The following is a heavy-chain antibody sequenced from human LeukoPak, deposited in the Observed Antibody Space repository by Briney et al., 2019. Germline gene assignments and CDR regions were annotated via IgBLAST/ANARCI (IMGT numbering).Heavy chain of an antibody. CDR3: ARAKLGVFDY. J-gene: IGHJ4*02. D-gene: IGHD7-27*01. V-gene: IGHV3-21*01. Sequence: GGSLSLSCAASGFTLSSYIMIGVRQATGKRLEWVSSISSSSSYIYYADSVKVRFTISRDNAKNSLYLQMNSLRSEDTAVYYCARAKLGVFDYWGQGTLVTVSS. CDR2: ISSSSSYI. CDR1: GFTLSSYI.